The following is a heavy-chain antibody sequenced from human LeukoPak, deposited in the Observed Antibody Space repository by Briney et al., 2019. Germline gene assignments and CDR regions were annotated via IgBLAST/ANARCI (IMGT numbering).Heavy chain of an antibody. V-gene: IGHV1-8*01. Sequence: ASVKVSCKASGYTFTSYDINWVRQATGQGLEWMGWMNPNSGNTGYAQKFQGRVTMTRNTSISTAYMEPSSLRSEDTAVYYCARVYCSSTSCYLFAFDIWGQGTMVTVSS. J-gene: IGHJ3*02. D-gene: IGHD2-2*01. CDR3: ARVYCSSTSCYLFAFDI. CDR1: GYTFTSYD. CDR2: MNPNSGNT.